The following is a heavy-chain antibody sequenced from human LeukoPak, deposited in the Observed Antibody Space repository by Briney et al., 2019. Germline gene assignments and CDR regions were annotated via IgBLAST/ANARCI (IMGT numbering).Heavy chain of an antibody. V-gene: IGHV1-2*06. Sequence: ASVKVSCKASGYTFTGYYMHWVRQAPGQGLECMGRINPNSGGTNYAQKFQGRVTMTRDTSISTAYMELSRLRSDDTAVYYCARDGGYGDYVYYYYMDVWGKGTTVTVSS. CDR2: INPNSGGT. D-gene: IGHD4-17*01. J-gene: IGHJ6*03. CDR1: GYTFTGYY. CDR3: ARDGGYGDYVYYYYMDV.